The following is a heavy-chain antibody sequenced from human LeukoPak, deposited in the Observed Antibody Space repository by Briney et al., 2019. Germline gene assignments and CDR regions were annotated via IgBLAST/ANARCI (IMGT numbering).Heavy chain of an antibody. J-gene: IGHJ3*02. D-gene: IGHD3-22*01. CDR2: IYYSGST. V-gene: IGHV4-59*08. CDR3: ASLPPTDDYYDSSGYYGNLAFDI. Sequence: TSETLSLTCTVSGGSISSYYWSWIWQPPGKGLEWIGYIYYSGSTNYNPSLKSRVTISVDTSKNQFSLKLSSVTAADTAVYYCASLPPTDDYYDSSGYYGNLAFDIWGQGTMVTVSS. CDR1: GGSISSYY.